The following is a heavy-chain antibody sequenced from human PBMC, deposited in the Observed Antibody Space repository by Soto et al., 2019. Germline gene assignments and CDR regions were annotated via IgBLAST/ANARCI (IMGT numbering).Heavy chain of an antibody. J-gene: IGHJ3*02. Sequence: QVQVVQSGAEVRKPGASVKVSCKASGYTFISYVMHWVRQAPGQRLEWMGWINAGNGNTKYSQKVQGRVTITRDTSASTAYIELSSLRSEDTAGYYCARTTAVPRDSFYIWGQWTMVTVSS. D-gene: IGHD1-1*01. CDR2: INAGNGNT. V-gene: IGHV1-3*01. CDR3: ARTTAVPRDSFYI. CDR1: GYTFISYV.